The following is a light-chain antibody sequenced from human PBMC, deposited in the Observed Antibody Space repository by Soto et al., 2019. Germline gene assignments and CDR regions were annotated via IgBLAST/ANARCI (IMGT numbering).Light chain of an antibody. V-gene: IGLV2-14*01. J-gene: IGLJ1*01. CDR3: NSYTSTSARV. CDR1: SSDVGAYNY. CDR2: EVT. Sequence: QSALTQPASVSGSPGQSITISCTGTSSDVGAYNYVSWYQHRPGRAPKLIIYEVTNRPSGVSNRVSGSKSGNTASLRISDLQSEDEADYYCNSYTSTSARVFGTGTKGTAL.